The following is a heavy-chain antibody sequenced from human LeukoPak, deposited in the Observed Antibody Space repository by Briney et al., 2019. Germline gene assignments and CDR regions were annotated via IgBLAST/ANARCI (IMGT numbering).Heavy chain of an antibody. CDR3: ARGRFYDFWSGYYTGISWFDP. CDR2: MNPNSGNT. D-gene: IGHD3-3*01. CDR1: GYTFTSYD. J-gene: IGHJ5*02. Sequence: ASVKVSCKASGYTFTSYDINWVLQATGQGLEWMGWMNPNSGNTGYAQKFQGRVTMTRNTSISTAYMELSSLRSEDTAVYYCARGRFYDFWSGYYTGISWFDPWGQGTLVTVSS. V-gene: IGHV1-8*01.